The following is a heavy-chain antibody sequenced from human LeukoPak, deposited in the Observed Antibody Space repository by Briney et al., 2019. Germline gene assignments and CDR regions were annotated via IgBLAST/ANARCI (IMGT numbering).Heavy chain of an antibody. Sequence: GGSLRHSCAASGFTFSSYAMSWVRQAPGKGLEWVSAISGSGGSTYYADSVKGRFTISRDNSKNTLYLQMNSLRAEDTAVYYCAKDESFAAAAGNSFYFDYWGQGTLVTVSS. J-gene: IGHJ4*02. CDR1: GFTFSSYA. D-gene: IGHD6-13*01. V-gene: IGHV3-23*01. CDR2: ISGSGGST. CDR3: AKDESFAAAAGNSFYFDY.